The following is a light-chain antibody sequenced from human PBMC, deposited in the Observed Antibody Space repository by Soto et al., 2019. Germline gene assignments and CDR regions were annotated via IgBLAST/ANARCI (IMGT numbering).Light chain of an antibody. J-gene: IGKJ5*01. CDR1: QSVSSSY. CDR2: GAS. CDR3: QQYGSSPPIT. Sequence: EIVLTQSPGTLSLSPGERATLSCRASQSVSSSYLAWYQQKPGQAPRLLIYGASSRATGIPDRFSGSGSGTDLTLTISRLEPQDIAGYYCQQYGSSPPITFGQGTRLEIK. V-gene: IGKV3-20*01.